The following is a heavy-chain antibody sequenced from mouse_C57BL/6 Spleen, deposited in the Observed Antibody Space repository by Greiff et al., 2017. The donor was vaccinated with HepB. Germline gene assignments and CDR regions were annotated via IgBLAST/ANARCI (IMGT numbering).Heavy chain of an antibody. J-gene: IGHJ3*01. CDR1: GYTFTDYY. Sequence: VQLQQSGPELVKPGASVKISCKASGYTFTDYYMNWVKQSHGKSLEWIGDINPNNGGTSYNQKFKGKATLTVDKSSSTAYMERRSLTSEDSAVYYCARDYYGSSPFACWGQGTLVAVAA. CDR2: INPNNGGT. V-gene: IGHV1-26*01. CDR3: ARDYYGSSPFAC. D-gene: IGHD1-1*01.